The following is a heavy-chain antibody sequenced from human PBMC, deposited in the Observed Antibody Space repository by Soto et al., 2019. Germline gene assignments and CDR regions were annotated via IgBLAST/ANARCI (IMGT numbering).Heavy chain of an antibody. CDR2: VSPPFRTS. V-gene: IGHV1-69*01. CDR1: GVSFNNNG. D-gene: IGHD3-10*01. CDR3: ARALYYGSGSYSPYGMDV. J-gene: IGHJ6*02. Sequence: QVQLVQSGAEVKKPGSSVKVSCKTSGVSFNNNGIGWVRQAPGHGLEWMGGVSPPFRTSNYARKFQGRISITADASTGTVNMELSSLTSEDTSQYYCARALYYGSGSYSPYGMDVWGQGTNVTVSS.